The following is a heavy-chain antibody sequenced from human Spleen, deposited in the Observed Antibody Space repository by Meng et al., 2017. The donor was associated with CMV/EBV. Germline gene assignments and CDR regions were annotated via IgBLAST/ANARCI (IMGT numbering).Heavy chain of an antibody. CDR2: ISSSGSTI. CDR3: ARDPATGTPYAYYYYYYGMDV. CDR1: GFTFSDYY. Sequence: GGSLRLSCAASGFTFSDYYMSWIRQAPGKGLEWVSYISSSGSTIYYADSVKGRFTISRDNAKNSLYLQMNSLRAEDTAVYYCARDPATGTPYAYYYYYYGMDVWGQGTTVTVSS. D-gene: IGHD1-1*01. V-gene: IGHV3-11*04. J-gene: IGHJ6*02.